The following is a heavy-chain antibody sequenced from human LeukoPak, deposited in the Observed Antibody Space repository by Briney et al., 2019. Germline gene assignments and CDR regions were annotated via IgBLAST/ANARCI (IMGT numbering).Heavy chain of an antibody. J-gene: IGHJ6*02. V-gene: IGHV1-8*01. CDR2: MNPNSGNT. Sequence: ASVKVSCKASGYTFTSYDINWVRQATGQGREWMGWMNPNSGNTGYAQKFQGRVTMTRNTSISTAYMELSSLRSEDTAVYYCARATFRYCSSTSCYSPDYGMDVWGQGTTVTVSS. CDR1: GYTFTSYD. D-gene: IGHD2-2*01. CDR3: ARATFRYCSSTSCYSPDYGMDV.